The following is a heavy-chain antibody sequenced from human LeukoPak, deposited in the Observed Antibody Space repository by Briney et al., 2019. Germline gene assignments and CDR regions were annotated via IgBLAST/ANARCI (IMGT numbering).Heavy chain of an antibody. CDR2: IFPSGGEI. CDR1: GFTFSTFA. CDR3: AKGGYQYDSSGHNYFDY. V-gene: IGHV3-23*01. Sequence: PGGSLRLSCAASGFTFSTFAMLWVRQPPGKGLEWVSSIFPSGGEIHYADSVRGRFTISRDNSKSILSLQMNSLRAEDTAVYYCAKGGYQYDSSGHNYFDYWGQGTLVTVSS. D-gene: IGHD3-22*01. J-gene: IGHJ4*02.